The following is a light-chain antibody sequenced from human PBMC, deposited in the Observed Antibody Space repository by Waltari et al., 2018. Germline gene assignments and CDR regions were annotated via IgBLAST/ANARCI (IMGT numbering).Light chain of an antibody. CDR2: DDS. CDR1: DIGIKP. J-gene: IGLJ1*01. CDR3: QVWDSTNDQCV. Sequence: SYVLTQPPSVSVAPGRTAVITCGGDDIGIKPVHWYKQRPGQAPILVLYDDSDRPSGIPERFSGSNSGNTATLTISGVEVGDEADYYCQVWDSTNDQCVFGAGTQLTV. V-gene: IGLV3-21*02.